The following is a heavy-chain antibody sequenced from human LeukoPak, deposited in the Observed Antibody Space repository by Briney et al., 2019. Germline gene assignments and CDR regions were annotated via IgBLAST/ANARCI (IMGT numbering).Heavy chain of an antibody. CDR3: AKRDYGSALRD. CDR2: IGGSGVST. J-gene: IGHJ4*02. V-gene: IGHV3-23*01. Sequence: TGGSLRLSCAASGFTFSSYAMSWVRQAPGKGLEWVSGIGGSGVSTYYADSVKGRFTISRDNSKNTLYLQMNSLRSEDTALYYCAKRDYGSALRDWGQGTLVTVSS. CDR1: GFTFSSYA. D-gene: IGHD3-10*01.